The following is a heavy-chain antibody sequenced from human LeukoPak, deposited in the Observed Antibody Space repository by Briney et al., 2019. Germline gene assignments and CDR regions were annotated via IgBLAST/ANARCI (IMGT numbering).Heavy chain of an antibody. J-gene: IGHJ4*02. CDR2: INPSGGST. D-gene: IGHD2-15*01. CDR3: ARGSLVVAASYYFDY. Sequence: ASVKVSCKASGYTFTSYYMRWVRQAPGQGLEWMGIINPSGGSTSYAQKFQGRVTMTRDTSTSTVYMELSSLRSEDTAVYYCARGSLVVAASYYFDYWGQGTLVTVSS. CDR1: GYTFTSYY. V-gene: IGHV1-46*01.